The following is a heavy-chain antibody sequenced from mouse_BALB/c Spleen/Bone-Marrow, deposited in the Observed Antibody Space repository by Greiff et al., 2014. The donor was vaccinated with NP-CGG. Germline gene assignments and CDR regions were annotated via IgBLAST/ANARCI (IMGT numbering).Heavy chain of an antibody. Sequence: EVQLQQSGGGLVQPGGSMKLSCAASGFAFSDTWLDWVRQSPEKGPEWVAEIRTKADDHATYYAESVKGRFIISRDDSISSVYLQMNSLRAEDTGIYYCTPHPFDYWGQGTTLTVSS. J-gene: IGHJ2*01. CDR3: TPHPFDY. CDR1: GFAFSDTW. V-gene: IGHV6-6*01. CDR2: IRTKADDHAT.